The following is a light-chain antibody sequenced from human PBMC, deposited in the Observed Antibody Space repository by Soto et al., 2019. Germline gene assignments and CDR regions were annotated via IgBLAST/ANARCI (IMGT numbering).Light chain of an antibody. CDR2: EVN. CDR3: GSHAGNSNLV. Sequence: QSALTQPPSASGSPGQSVTISCTGTSSDIGGYNFVSWYQQHPGKAPKLMIDEVNKRPSGVPDRFSGSKSGNTASLTVSGLQAEDEADYYCGSHAGNSNLVFGGGTKLTVL. CDR1: SSDIGGYNF. V-gene: IGLV2-8*01. J-gene: IGLJ3*02.